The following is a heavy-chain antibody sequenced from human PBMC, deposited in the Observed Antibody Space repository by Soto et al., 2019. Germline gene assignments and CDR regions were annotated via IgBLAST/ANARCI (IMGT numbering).Heavy chain of an antibody. CDR2: ISSSSSYI. Sequence: EVQLVESGGGLVKPGGSLRLSCAASGFTFSSYSMNWVRQAPGKGLEWVSSISSSSSYIYYADSVKGRFTISRDNAKNSLYLQMTSLRAEDTAVYYCARGTYYYDSSVYYSLWGQGTLVTVSS. J-gene: IGHJ4*02. CDR3: ARGTYYYDSSVYYSL. D-gene: IGHD3-22*01. CDR1: GFTFSSYS. V-gene: IGHV3-21*01.